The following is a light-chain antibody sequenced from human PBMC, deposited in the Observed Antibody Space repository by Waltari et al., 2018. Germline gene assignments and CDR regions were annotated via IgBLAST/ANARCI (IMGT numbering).Light chain of an antibody. CDR2: GAS. J-gene: IGKJ5*01. CDR3: QQLNSYPIT. CDR1: QDITSY. Sequence: IQLTQSPSFLSASVGARVTITCRASQDITSYLAWYQKNPGKAPKLLVYGASTLGSGVPSGFSGGGSGTEFTLTISSLQPEDFATYYCQQLNSYPITFGQGTRLEIK. V-gene: IGKV1-9*01.